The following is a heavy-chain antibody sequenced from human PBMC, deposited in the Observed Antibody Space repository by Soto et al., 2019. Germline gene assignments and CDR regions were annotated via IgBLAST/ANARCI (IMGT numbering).Heavy chain of an antibody. D-gene: IGHD4-17*01. V-gene: IGHV3-7*01. CDR2: VRQDGGQT. Sequence: PGGSLRLSCGTSGFSFTTYWMSWVRQAPGKGLEWLANVRQDGGQTYYVDSVKGRFVISRDNTKNSVFLQMNSLTVEDTAVYFCASQRNYGEHDYWGHGTLVTVSS. CDR1: GFSFTTYW. J-gene: IGHJ4*01. CDR3: ASQRNYGEHDY.